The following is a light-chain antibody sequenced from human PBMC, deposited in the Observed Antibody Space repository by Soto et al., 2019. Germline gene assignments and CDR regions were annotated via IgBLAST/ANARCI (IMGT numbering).Light chain of an antibody. CDR3: QQYGSSPWT. J-gene: IGKJ1*01. CDR2: DAR. V-gene: IGKV3-20*01. CDR1: QTVTSNY. Sequence: IVLTQSPGTLSLSPGERATLSCRASQTVTSNYVAWYQQKPGQAPRLLIYDARNRATDIPDRFSGSGSGADSTLTISRLEPEDFAVYHCQQYGSSPWTFGQGTKVEIK.